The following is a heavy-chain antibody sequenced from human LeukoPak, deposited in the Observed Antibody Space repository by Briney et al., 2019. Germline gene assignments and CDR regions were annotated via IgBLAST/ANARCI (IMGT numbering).Heavy chain of an antibody. CDR3: ARGGYDGSVYTRDFDY. Sequence: GGSLRLSCAASGFTFSSYSMNWVRQAPGKGLEWVSSISSSSSYIYYADSVKGRFTISRDNAKNSLYLQMNSLRAEDTAVYYCARGGYDGSVYTRDFDYWGQGTLVTVSS. J-gene: IGHJ4*02. CDR1: GFTFSSYS. CDR2: ISSSSSYI. D-gene: IGHD3-22*01. V-gene: IGHV3-21*01.